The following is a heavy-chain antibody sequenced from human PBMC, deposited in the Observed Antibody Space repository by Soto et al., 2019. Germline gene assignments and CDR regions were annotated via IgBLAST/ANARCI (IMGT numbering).Heavy chain of an antibody. V-gene: IGHV3-48*01. CDR1: GFTFSIYS. CDR3: ARAGARPGGGSDY. CDR2: ISSSTTTI. D-gene: IGHD1-26*01. J-gene: IGHJ4*02. Sequence: EVQLVESGGALVQPGGSLRLSCAASGFTFSIYSMNWVRQAPGKGLEWISYISSSTTTIYYADSVRGRFTISRDSAKLYLQMNSLRAEDTAGYYCARAGARPGGGSDYWGQGTLGTVSS.